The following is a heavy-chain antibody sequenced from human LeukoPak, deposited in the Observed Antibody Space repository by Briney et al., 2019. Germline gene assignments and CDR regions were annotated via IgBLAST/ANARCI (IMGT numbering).Heavy chain of an antibody. CDR2: IYSGGST. D-gene: IGHD3-22*01. V-gene: IGHV3-53*01. J-gene: IGHJ4*02. Sequence: PGGSLRLSCAASGFTFSSYAMHWVRQAPGKGLEWVSVIYSGGSTYYADSVKGRFTISRDNSKNTLYLQMNSLRAEDTAVYYCARNGDSSGYLDYWGQGTLVTVSS. CDR1: GFTFSSYA. CDR3: ARNGDSSGYLDY.